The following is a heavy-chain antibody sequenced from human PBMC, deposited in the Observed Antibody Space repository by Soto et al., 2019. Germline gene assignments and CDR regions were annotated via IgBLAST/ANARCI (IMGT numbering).Heavy chain of an antibody. CDR2: ISKDGNDQ. Sequence: QVQLVESGGGVVQPGTSLRLSCAASGFTFSTYAMHWVGQAPGKGLEWVAMISKDGNDQYYADSVKGRFTVSRDNSKNTVSLQMHSLRPEDTAFYFCAKDRWEFTRYFDSWGQGTLVTVSS. D-gene: IGHD1-26*01. CDR3: AKDRWEFTRYFDS. CDR1: GFTFSTYA. V-gene: IGHV3-30*18. J-gene: IGHJ4*02.